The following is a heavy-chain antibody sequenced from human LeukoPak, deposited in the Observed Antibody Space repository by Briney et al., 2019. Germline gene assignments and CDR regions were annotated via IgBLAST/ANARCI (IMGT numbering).Heavy chain of an antibody. CDR3: ARDQGRITMIGYYYYGMDV. CDR2: INAGNGNT. Sequence: ASVKVSCKASGYTFTTYTMHWVRQAPGQRLEWMGWINAGNGNTKYSQKFQGRVTITRDTSASTAYMDLSSLRSEDTAVYYCARDQGRITMIGYYYYGMDVWGQGTTVTVSS. D-gene: IGHD3-22*01. V-gene: IGHV1-3*01. CDR1: GYTFTTYT. J-gene: IGHJ6*02.